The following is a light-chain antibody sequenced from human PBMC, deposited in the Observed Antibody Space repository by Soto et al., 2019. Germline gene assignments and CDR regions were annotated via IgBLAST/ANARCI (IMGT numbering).Light chain of an antibody. CDR3: QQTHTFPWT. Sequence: AIQMTQSPSSLSASVGDRVTISCRASQGIGNALGWYQQKPGTAPKLLIYHASTLESGVPSRFDARGSGTDFSLTIYSLQPEDFVTYYCQQTHTFPWTFGQGTKVDIK. CDR2: HAS. V-gene: IGKV1-13*02. J-gene: IGKJ1*01. CDR1: QGIGNA.